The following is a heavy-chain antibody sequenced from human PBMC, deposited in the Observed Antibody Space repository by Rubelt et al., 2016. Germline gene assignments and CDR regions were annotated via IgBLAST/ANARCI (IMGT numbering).Heavy chain of an antibody. CDR1: GGSISSSSYY. J-gene: IGHJ3*02. CDR3: ARALFRRRDAFDI. Sequence: GTLSLTCTVSGGSISSSSYYWGWIRQPPGKGLEWIGSIYYSGSTNYNPSLKSRVTISVDTSKNQFSLKLSSVTAADTAVYYCARALFRRRDAFDIWGQGTMVTVSS. CDR2: IYYSGST. D-gene: IGHD2-21*01. V-gene: IGHV4-39*07.